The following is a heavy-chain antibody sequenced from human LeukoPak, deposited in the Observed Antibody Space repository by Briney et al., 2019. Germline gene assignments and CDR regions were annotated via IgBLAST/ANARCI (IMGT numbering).Heavy chain of an antibody. D-gene: IGHD6-19*01. CDR1: GFTFSSYG. J-gene: IGHJ6*02. CDR2: ISYDGSNK. V-gene: IGHV3-30*03. CDR3: ATGDSSGLYYYYYGMDV. Sequence: GSSLRPSCAASGFTFSSYGMHWVRQAPGKGLEWVAVISYDGSNKYYADSVKGRFTISRDNSKNTLYLQMNSLRAEDTAVYYCATGDSSGLYYYYYGMDVWGQGTTVTVSS.